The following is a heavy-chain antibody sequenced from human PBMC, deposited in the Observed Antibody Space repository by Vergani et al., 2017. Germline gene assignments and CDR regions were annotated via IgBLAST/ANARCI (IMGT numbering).Heavy chain of an antibody. J-gene: IGHJ4*02. CDR3: ARDHQGPTTLAY. D-gene: IGHD1-26*01. V-gene: IGHV1-2*02. CDR2: INPNGDAT. CDR1: GFIFTDYY. Sequence: QVQLVQSGAELKKPGASVRVSCKASGFIFTDYYIHWMRQAPGQGLEWIGWINPNGDATHYAQNFRGRVTLTRDTSSTTAYMDLASLTSDDTAIYYCARDHQGPTTLAYWGQESLVTVSS.